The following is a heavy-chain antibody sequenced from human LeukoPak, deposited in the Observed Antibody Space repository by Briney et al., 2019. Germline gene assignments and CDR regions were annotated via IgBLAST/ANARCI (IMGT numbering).Heavy chain of an antibody. CDR3: ASLGPGRSWYVRDDY. V-gene: IGHV3-21*01. D-gene: IGHD6-13*01. J-gene: IGHJ4*02. CDR1: GFTFSSYS. CDR2: ISSSSSYI. Sequence: GGSLRLSCAAPGFTFSSYSMNWVRQAPGKGLEWVSSISSSSSYIYYADSVKGRFTISRDNAKNSLYLQMNSLRAEDTAVYYCASLGPGRSWYVRDDYWGQGTLVTVSS.